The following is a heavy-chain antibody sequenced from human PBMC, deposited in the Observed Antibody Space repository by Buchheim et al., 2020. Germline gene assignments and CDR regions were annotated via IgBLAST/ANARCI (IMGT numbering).Heavy chain of an antibody. CDR1: GGSFSGYY. V-gene: IGHV4-34*01. D-gene: IGHD3-10*01. Sequence: QVQLQQWGAGLLKPSETLSLTCAVYGGSFSGYYWSWIRQPPGKGLEWIGEINHSGSTNYNPSLKSRVTISVDTSKNQFSLKLSSVTAADTAVYYCARQPYYYGSGSYYRGAFDIWGQGT. CDR3: ARQPYYYGSGSYYRGAFDI. CDR2: INHSGST. J-gene: IGHJ3*02.